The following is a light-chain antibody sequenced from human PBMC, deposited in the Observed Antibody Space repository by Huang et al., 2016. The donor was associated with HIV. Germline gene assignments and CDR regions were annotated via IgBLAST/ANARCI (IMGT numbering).Light chain of an antibody. V-gene: IGKV2-28*01. CDR2: LGS. CDR3: MQALMTPRT. J-gene: IGKJ2*01. Sequence: DIVMTQSPLSLPVTPGAPVSISCRSSQSLRHGDGYNYLDWYLQKPGQSPQVLFYLGSNRASGVPGRVSGSGSGTDFALKISRVEPEDVGVYYCMQALMTPRTFGQGTTLAIK. CDR1: QSLRHGDGYNY.